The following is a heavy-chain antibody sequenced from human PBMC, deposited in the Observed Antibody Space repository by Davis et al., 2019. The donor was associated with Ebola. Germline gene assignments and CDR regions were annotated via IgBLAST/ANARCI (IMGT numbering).Heavy chain of an antibody. J-gene: IGHJ4*02. CDR1: GGSLSAYY. D-gene: IGHD5-12*01. CDR3: ASFGYTSSATEL. CDR2: THHRGRT. V-gene: IGHV4-34*01. Sequence: PSETLSLTCDIYGGSLSAYYWTWIRQSPGKGLEWIGETHHRGRTNYKSSLQSRVTISADTSNNRVSLRLTSVTAADTAVYFCASFGYTSSATELWGQGTLVSVSS.